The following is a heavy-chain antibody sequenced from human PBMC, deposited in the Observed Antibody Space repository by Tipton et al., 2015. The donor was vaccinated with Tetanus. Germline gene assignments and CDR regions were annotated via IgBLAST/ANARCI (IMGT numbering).Heavy chain of an antibody. D-gene: IGHD2-15*01. J-gene: IGHJ4*02. Sequence: TLSLTCTVSGGSISSYHWSWTRQPAGKGLEWIGRIYTSGSTNYNPSLKSRVTMSVDTSKNQFSLKLSSVTAADTAVYYCARTTLGYCSGGSCYSGAYYFDYWGQGTLVTVSS. CDR2: IYTSGST. V-gene: IGHV4-4*07. CDR1: GGSISSYH. CDR3: ARTTLGYCSGGSCYSGAYYFDY.